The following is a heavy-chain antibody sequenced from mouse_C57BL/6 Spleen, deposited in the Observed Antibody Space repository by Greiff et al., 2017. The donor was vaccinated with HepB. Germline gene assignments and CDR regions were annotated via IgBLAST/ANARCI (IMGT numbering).Heavy chain of an antibody. Sequence: EVKLMESGGGLVQPGGSLSLSCAASGFTFTDYYMSWVRQPPGKALEWLGFIRNKANGYTTEYSASMKGRFTISRDNSQSILYLQMNALRAEDSAPYYCARSYYLDYWGQGTTLTVSS. V-gene: IGHV7-3*01. CDR1: GFTFTDYY. J-gene: IGHJ2*01. CDR2: IRNKANGYTT. CDR3: ARSYYLDY.